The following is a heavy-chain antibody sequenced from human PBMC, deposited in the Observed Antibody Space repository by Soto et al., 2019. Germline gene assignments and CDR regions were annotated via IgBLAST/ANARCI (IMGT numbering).Heavy chain of an antibody. Sequence: GGSLRLSGAASGFTFKNYDMSWVRQAPGKGLEWVSSVSYNGGSTWYADSVKGRFTISRDNSKNTLYLQMNNLRVEDTAVYYCANRNYYDYSPHSYPYFHFWGQGALVTVSS. CDR2: VSYNGGST. CDR3: ANRNYYDYSPHSYPYFHF. D-gene: IGHD3-16*01. V-gene: IGHV3-23*01. J-gene: IGHJ4*02. CDR1: GFTFKNYD.